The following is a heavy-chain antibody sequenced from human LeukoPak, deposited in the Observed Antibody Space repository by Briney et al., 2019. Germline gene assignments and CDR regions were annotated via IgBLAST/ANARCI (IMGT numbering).Heavy chain of an antibody. CDR1: GGSFSGYY. CDR3: ARVPTVTTRDFDY. V-gene: IGHV4-34*01. CDR2: INHSGST. D-gene: IGHD4-17*01. Sequence: ASETLSLTCAVYGGSFSGYYWSWIRQPPGKGLEWIGEINHSGSTNYNPSLKSRVTTSVDTSKNQFSLKLSSVTAADTAVYYCARVPTVTTRDFDYWGQGTLVTVSS. J-gene: IGHJ4*02.